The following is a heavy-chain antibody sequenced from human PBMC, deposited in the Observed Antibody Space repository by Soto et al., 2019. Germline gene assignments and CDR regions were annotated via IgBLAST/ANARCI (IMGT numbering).Heavy chain of an antibody. CDR1: GFTFSNAW. CDR3: TTDPRTVTWIQLWFAHPDY. Sequence: GGSLRLSCAASGFTFSNAWMNWVRQAPGKGLEWVGRIKSKTDGGTTDYAAPVKGRFTISRDDSKNTLYLQMNSLKTEDTAVYYCTTDPRTVTWIQLWFAHPDYWGQGTLVTVSS. CDR2: IKSKTDGGTT. D-gene: IGHD5-18*01. V-gene: IGHV3-15*07. J-gene: IGHJ4*02.